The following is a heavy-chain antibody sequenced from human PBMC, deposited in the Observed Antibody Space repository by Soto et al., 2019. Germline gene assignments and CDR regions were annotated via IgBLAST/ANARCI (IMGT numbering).Heavy chain of an antibody. CDR3: ATTLLRLFNWFDP. CDR1: GGSISSSTYY. V-gene: IGHV4-39*01. D-gene: IGHD3-3*01. J-gene: IGHJ5*02. CDR2: IYYSGTA. Sequence: QLQLQESGPRLVKPSETLSLTCTVSGGSISSSTYYWGWIRQPPGKGLEWIGSIYYSGTAYYNPSLRSRVTLSVDTSKNQFSLKLSSVTAADTAVYYWATTLLRLFNWFDPWGQGTLVTVSS.